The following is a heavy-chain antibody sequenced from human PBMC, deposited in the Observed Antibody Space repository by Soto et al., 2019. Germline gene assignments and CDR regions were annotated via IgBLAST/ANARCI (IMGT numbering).Heavy chain of an antibody. CDR1: GFTFGDYA. V-gene: IGHV3-49*03. CDR3: TRDRATTPPYFDY. CDR2: IRSKAYGGTT. D-gene: IGHD4-17*01. Sequence: GGSLRLSCTASGFTFGDYAMSWFRQAPGKGLEWVGFIRSKAYGGTTEYAASVKGRFTISRDDSKSIAYLQMNSLKTEDTAVYYCTRDRATTPPYFDYWGQGTLVTVSS. J-gene: IGHJ4*02.